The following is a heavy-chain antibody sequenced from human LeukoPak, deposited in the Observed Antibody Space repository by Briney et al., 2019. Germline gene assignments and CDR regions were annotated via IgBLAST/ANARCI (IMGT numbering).Heavy chain of an antibody. V-gene: IGHV4-59*01. CDR1: GVSISSYY. CDR2: IYYNGTT. CDR3: ARNQMGMNWFDP. Sequence: SETLSLTCTVSGVSISSYYWSWVRQPPGKGLEWIGYIYYNGTTNYNPSLNTRVPISVDTSNNQFSLTLSSVTAADTAMYYCARNQMGMNWFDPGGQGTLVTVS. J-gene: IGHJ5*02. D-gene: IGHD1-26*01.